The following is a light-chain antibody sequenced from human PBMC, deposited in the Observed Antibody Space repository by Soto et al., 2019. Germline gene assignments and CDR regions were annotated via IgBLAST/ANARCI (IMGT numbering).Light chain of an antibody. J-gene: IGLJ1*01. CDR2: EVS. CDR3: SSYTSSSA. Sequence: QSALTQPASVSGSPGQSITISCTGTSSDVGYDNYVSWFQQHPGKAPKLMIYEVSNRPSGVSNRFSGSKSGNTASLTISGLQAEDEADYYCSSYTSSSAFGTGTKLTVL. V-gene: IGLV2-14*01. CDR1: SSDVGYDNY.